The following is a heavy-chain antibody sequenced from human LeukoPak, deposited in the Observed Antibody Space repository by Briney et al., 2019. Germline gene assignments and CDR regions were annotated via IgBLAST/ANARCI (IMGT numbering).Heavy chain of an antibody. V-gene: IGHV4-59*01. CDR1: GDSISSDY. D-gene: IGHD5-18*01. Sequence: SETLSLTCTVSGDSISSDYWSWIRQPPGKGLEWIGYIYYSGSTNYNPSLKSRVTISVDTSKNQVSLKLNSVTAADTAVYYCARDPGYSYDGSFDYWGQGTLVTVSS. CDR2: IYYSGST. J-gene: IGHJ4*02. CDR3: ARDPGYSYDGSFDY.